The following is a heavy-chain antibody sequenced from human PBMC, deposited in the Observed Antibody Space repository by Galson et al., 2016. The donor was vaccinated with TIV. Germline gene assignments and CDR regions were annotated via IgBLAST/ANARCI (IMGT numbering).Heavy chain of an antibody. CDR2: ISGYSGDT. D-gene: IGHD2-2*02. CDR3: AVWSNIYFFAL. Sequence: SVKVSCKASGYTFNKYGVSWVRQAPGQGLEWMGWISGYSGDTNYAQQFQGRVTTTTDTYTSTAYMDLSNLRSDDTAVFYCAVWSNIYFFALWGQGTLITVSS. J-gene: IGHJ4*02. V-gene: IGHV1-18*04. CDR1: GYTFNKYG.